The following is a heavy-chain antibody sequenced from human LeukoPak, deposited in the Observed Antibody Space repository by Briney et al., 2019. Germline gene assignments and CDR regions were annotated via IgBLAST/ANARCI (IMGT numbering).Heavy chain of an antibody. J-gene: IGHJ4*02. CDR2: IIPIFGTA. Sequence: GASVKVSCKASGGTFSSYVISWVRQAPGQGLEWMGGIIPIFGTANYAQKFQGRVTITTDESTSTAYMELSSLRSEDTAVYYCARGLAQYYYGSGSPSHLDYWGQGTLVTVSS. D-gene: IGHD3-10*01. V-gene: IGHV1-69*05. CDR1: GGTFSSYV. CDR3: ARGLAQYYYGSGSPSHLDY.